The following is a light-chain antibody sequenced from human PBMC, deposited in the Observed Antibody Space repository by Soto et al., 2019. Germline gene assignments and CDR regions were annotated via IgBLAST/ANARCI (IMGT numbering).Light chain of an antibody. Sequence: EIVLTQSPDTLSLSPGERVTLSCRASQSVGKSYLAWYQQKPGQAPRLLIYGASSRATGIPDRFSGYESGTEYTHTISRLEPEEFAVYCCQQYASSPLTFCGGTKVEIK. CDR3: QQYASSPLT. J-gene: IGKJ4*01. CDR1: QSVGKSY. V-gene: IGKV3-20*01. CDR2: GAS.